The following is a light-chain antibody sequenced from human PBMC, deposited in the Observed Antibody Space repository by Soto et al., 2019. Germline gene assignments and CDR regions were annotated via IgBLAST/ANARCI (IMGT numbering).Light chain of an antibody. Sequence: DIQMTQSPSSLSASVGDRVTITCRASQSIGTWLAWYQHKPGKAPKLLIYKASTLEGGVTSRFSRSGSGTEFTRTISGLQPDDFATNYCQQYRRNAWTFGQGTKVDIK. CDR1: QSIGTW. CDR2: KAS. J-gene: IGKJ1*01. V-gene: IGKV1-5*03. CDR3: QQYRRNAWT.